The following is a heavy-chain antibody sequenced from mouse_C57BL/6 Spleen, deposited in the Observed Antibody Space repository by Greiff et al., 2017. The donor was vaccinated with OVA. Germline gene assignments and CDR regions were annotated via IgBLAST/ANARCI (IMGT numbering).Heavy chain of an antibody. CDR2: INPSSGYT. J-gene: IGHJ3*01. D-gene: IGHD3-2*02. Sequence: QVQLKQSGAELARPGASVKMSCKASGYTFTSYTMHWVKQRPGQGLEWIGYINPSSGYTNYNPKFKDKPTLTSDKSSSTADMQLSRLTSEDSAGDYCARGGGSGLFAYWGQGTLVTVSA. CDR3: ARGGGSGLFAY. CDR1: GYTFTSYT. V-gene: IGHV1-4*01.